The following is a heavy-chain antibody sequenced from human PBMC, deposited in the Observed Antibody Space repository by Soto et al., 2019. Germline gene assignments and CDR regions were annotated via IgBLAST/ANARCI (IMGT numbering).Heavy chain of an antibody. CDR3: ARLAYCGGDCYSSWYFDL. J-gene: IGHJ2*01. D-gene: IGHD2-21*02. Sequence: QVQLVESGGGVVQPGRSLRLSCAASGFTFSSYAMHWVRQAPGKGLEWVAGISYDGNNKYYADSVKGRFTISRDNSKNTLYLQMNSLRAEVTAVYYCARLAYCGGDCYSSWYFDLWGRGTLVTVSS. V-gene: IGHV3-30-3*01. CDR1: GFTFSSYA. CDR2: ISYDGNNK.